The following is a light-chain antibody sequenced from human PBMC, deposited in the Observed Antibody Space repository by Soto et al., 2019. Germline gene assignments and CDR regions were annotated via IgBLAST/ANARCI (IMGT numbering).Light chain of an antibody. V-gene: IGKV3D-15*01. CDR3: QQYNNWPAIT. CDR2: GAS. CDR1: QSVRSN. J-gene: IGKJ5*01. Sequence: EIVMTQSPATLSVSPGERATLSCRASQSVRSNFAWYQQKPGQAPRLLSYGASTRATGIPARFSGSGSGTEFTLTISSLQSEDFAVYYCQQYNNWPAITFGQGTRMAIK.